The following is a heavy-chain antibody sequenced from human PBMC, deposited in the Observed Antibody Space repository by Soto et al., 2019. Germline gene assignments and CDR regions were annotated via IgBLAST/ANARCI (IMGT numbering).Heavy chain of an antibody. CDR3: ARRNGAYYDFWSGYYTQYYFDY. CDR1: GGSISSSSYY. D-gene: IGHD3-3*01. Sequence: SETLSLTCTVPGGSISSSSYYWGWIRQPPGKGLEWIGSIYYSGSTYYNPSLKSRVTISVDTSKNQFSLKLSSVTAADTAVYYCARRNGAYYDFWSGYYTQYYFDYWGQGTLVTVSS. V-gene: IGHV4-39*01. CDR2: IYYSGST. J-gene: IGHJ4*02.